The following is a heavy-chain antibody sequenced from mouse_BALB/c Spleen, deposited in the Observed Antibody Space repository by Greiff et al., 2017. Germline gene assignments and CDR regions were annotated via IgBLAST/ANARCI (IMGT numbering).Heavy chain of an antibody. Sequence: EVKLLESGGDLVKPGGSLKLSCAASGFTFSSYGMSWVRQTPDKRLEWVATISSGGSYTYYPDSVKGRFTISRDNAKNNLYLQMSSLKSEDTAMYYCARYGYDDAMDYWGQGTSVTVSS. V-gene: IGHV5-6*01. CDR3: ARYGYDDAMDY. D-gene: IGHD2-2*01. CDR2: ISSGGSYT. CDR1: GFTFSSYG. J-gene: IGHJ4*01.